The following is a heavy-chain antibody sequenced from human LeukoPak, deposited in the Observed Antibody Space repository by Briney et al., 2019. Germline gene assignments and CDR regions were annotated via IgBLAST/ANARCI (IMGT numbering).Heavy chain of an antibody. J-gene: IGHJ4*02. V-gene: IGHV3-30*03. CDR1: GFTFSSYG. Sequence: QPGGSLRLSCAASGFTFSSYGMHWVRQAPGKGLEWVAVISYDGSNKYYADSVKGRFTISRDNSKNTLYLQMNSLRAEDTAVYYCARDIRRGSGWSDKDYWGQGTLVTVSS. CDR3: ARDIRRGSGWSDKDY. D-gene: IGHD6-19*01. CDR2: ISYDGSNK.